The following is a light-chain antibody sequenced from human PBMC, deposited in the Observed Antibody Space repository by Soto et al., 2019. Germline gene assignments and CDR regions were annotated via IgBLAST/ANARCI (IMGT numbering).Light chain of an antibody. CDR2: DAS. Sequence: EIVLTQSPATLSLSPGETATLSCRASQSIDIYLAWYQQRPGRAPRLLIYDASSRPAAVPARFSGSGSGTDFTLTIAGLEPEYFAVYYFHQRCNWRLTCGGGTNVDVK. CDR1: QSIDIY. CDR3: HQRCNWRLT. J-gene: IGKJ4*01. V-gene: IGKV3-11*01.